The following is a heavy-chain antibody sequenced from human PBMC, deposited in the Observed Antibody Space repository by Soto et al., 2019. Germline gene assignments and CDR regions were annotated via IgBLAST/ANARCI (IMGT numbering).Heavy chain of an antibody. D-gene: IGHD3-22*01. CDR2: IYYSGST. J-gene: IGHJ3*02. CDR3: ATQRLDSSGYNDI. Sequence: SETLSLTCTVSGGSISSYYWSWIRQPPGKGLEWIGYIYYSGSTNYNPSLKSRVTISVDTSKNQFSLKLSSVTAADTAVYYCATQRLDSSGYNDIWGQGTMVTVSS. CDR1: GGSISSYY. V-gene: IGHV4-59*12.